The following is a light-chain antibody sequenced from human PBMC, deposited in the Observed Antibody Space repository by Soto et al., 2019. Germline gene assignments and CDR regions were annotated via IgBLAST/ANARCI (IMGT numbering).Light chain of an antibody. CDR1: QTISSW. V-gene: IGKV1-5*03. CDR3: QQYGSSGT. J-gene: IGKJ1*01. Sequence: EIQMTQSPSTLSGQVGHRVTITCRASQTISSWLAWYQQKPGKDPKLLIYKASTLKSGLPSRFSGSGSGTEFTLTISRLEPEDFAVYYCQQYGSSGTLGHGTKVDIK. CDR2: KAS.